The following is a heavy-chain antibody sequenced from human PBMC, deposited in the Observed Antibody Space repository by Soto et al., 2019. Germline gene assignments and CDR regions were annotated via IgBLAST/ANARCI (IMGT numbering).Heavy chain of an antibody. CDR1: GGSIRSYY. V-gene: IGHV4-59*01. CDR2: IYYSGST. Sequence: SETLSLTCTVSGGSIRSYYWSWIRQPPGKGLDWIGYIYYSGSTNYNPPLKSRVTISVDTSKNQFSLKLSSVTAADTAMYYCARDQSTWYGTNNWFDPWGQGTLVTVS. CDR3: ARDQSTWYGTNNWFDP. D-gene: IGHD6-13*01. J-gene: IGHJ5*02.